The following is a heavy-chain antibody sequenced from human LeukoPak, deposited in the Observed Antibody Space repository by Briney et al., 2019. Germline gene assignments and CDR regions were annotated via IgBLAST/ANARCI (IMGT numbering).Heavy chain of an antibody. D-gene: IGHD3-22*01. CDR1: GYTFTSYG. CDR2: ISAYNGNT. V-gene: IGHV1-18*01. Sequence: ASVKVSCKASGYTFTSYGISWVRQAPGQGPEWMGWISAYNGNTNYAQKLQGRVTMTTDTSTSTAYMELRSLRSDDTAVYYCARAGDDSSGYYYSDNWFDPWGQGTLVTVSS. CDR3: ARAGDDSSGYYYSDNWFDP. J-gene: IGHJ5*02.